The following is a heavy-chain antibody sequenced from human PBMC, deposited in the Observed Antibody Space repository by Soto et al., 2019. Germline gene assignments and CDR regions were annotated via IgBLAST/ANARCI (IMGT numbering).Heavy chain of an antibody. CDR3: ARKVRYCGGNGCSNFFDP. Sequence: QITLKESGPTLVKPTQTLTLTCTFSGFSLSTSGVGVGWIRQPPGKALEWLALIYWDDDKRYSPSLKTRLSIPKDTSKQQLGVTMTNMDPKDTATYYCARKVRYCGGNGCSNFFDPGGKGNPVAVGS. CDR2: IYWDDDK. D-gene: IGHD2-21*01. V-gene: IGHV2-5*02. J-gene: IGHJ5*02. CDR1: GFSLSTSGVG.